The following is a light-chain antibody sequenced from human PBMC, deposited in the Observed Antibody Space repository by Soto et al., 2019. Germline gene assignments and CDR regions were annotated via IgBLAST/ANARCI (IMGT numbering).Light chain of an antibody. CDR2: AAS. J-gene: IGKJ1*01. Sequence: DMQMPQSPSCLSAYVRDRVIITLSSSQSIINYLNWYQQKPGKAPKVLIYAASSLQSGVPSRFSGSGSGTDFTLTISSLQSEDFAIYFCKQSYSSSWTFGQGTKVDIK. CDR3: KQSYSSSWT. V-gene: IGKV1-39*01. CDR1: QSIINY.